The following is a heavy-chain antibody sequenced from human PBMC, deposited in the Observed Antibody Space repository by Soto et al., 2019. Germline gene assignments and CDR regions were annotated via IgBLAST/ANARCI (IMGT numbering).Heavy chain of an antibody. J-gene: IGHJ4*02. V-gene: IGHV3-23*01. CDR3: AKGPLRPYYFND. CDR1: GFIFSNYA. CDR2: ISGSSGST. D-gene: IGHD2-21*01. Sequence: EVQLLDSGGGLVQPGGSLRLSCEASGFIFSNYAMNWVRQAPGKGLEWGSIISGSSGSTYYADSVKGRFIISIDNSKNMLYLQMNSKRAEHTAMYYCAKGPLRPYYFNDWGRGTPVSVSS.